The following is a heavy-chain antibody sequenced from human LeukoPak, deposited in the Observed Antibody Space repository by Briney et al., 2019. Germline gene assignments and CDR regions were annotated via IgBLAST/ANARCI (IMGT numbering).Heavy chain of an antibody. J-gene: IGHJ4*02. CDR3: FSSGGGIDY. CDR2: ISYDGSNK. Sequence: GGSLRLSCAASGFPFSSYGMHWVRPAPGKGLEWVAVISYDGSNKYYADSVKGRFTISRDNSKNTLYLQMNSLRAEDTAVYYCFSSGGGIDYWGQGTLVTVSS. D-gene: IGHD3-10*01. CDR1: GFPFSSYG. V-gene: IGHV3-30*03.